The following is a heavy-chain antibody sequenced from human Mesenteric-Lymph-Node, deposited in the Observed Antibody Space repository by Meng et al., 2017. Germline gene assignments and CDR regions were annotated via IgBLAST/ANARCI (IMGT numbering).Heavy chain of an antibody. D-gene: IGHD6-19*01. CDR1: GGSISSYY. J-gene: IGHJ5*02. CDR3: ARAGIAVAGIRTNWFDP. Sequence: SETLSPTCTVSGGSISSYYWSWIRQPPGKGLEWIGYIYYSGSTNYNPSLKSRVTISVDTSKNQFSLKLSSVTAADTAVYYCARAGIAVAGIRTNWFDPWGQGTLVTVSS. CDR2: IYYSGST. V-gene: IGHV4-59*01.